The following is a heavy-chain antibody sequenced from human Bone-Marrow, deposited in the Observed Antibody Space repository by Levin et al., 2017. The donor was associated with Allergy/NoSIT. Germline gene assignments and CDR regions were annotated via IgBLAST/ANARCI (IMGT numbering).Heavy chain of an antibody. D-gene: IGHD2-21*01. CDR3: ARACCGGECFTFDS. V-gene: IGHV4-4*07. CDR2: IDTGGPT. Sequence: SETLSLTCTVSGESVSVYNWSWLRQTAEKGLEWIGRIDTGGPTIYKPSLRSRATMSVDTSKNQISLKMHSVTAADTAVYYCARACCGGECFTFDSWGPGTLVTVSS. J-gene: IGHJ4*02. CDR1: GESVSVYN.